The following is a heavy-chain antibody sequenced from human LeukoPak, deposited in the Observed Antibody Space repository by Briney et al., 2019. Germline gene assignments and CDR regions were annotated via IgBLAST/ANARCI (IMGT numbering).Heavy chain of an antibody. CDR3: ARADYDFWSGYPGGRYGMDV. CDR1: GGSISSGGYY. Sequence: SETLSLTCTVSGGSISSGGYYWRWIRQHPGKGLEWIGYIYYSGSTYYNPSLKSRVTIPVDTSKNQFSLKLSSVTAADTAVYYCARADYDFWSGYPGGRYGMDVWGQGTTVTVS. J-gene: IGHJ6*02. CDR2: IYYSGST. D-gene: IGHD3-3*01. V-gene: IGHV4-31*03.